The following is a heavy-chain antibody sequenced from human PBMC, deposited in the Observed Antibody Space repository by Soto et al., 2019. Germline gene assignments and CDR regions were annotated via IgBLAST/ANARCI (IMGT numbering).Heavy chain of an antibody. Sequence: TGGSLRLSCAASGFTFSSYGMHWVRQAPGKGLEWVGFIRRKAYGGTTEYAASVKGRFTISRDDSKSIAYLQMNSLKTEDTAVYYCTRDMQQLVESDYYYYGMEVWGQGTTVTVSS. CDR1: GFTFSSYG. D-gene: IGHD6-13*01. J-gene: IGHJ6*02. V-gene: IGHV3-49*04. CDR3: TRDMQQLVESDYYYYGMEV. CDR2: IRRKAYGGTT.